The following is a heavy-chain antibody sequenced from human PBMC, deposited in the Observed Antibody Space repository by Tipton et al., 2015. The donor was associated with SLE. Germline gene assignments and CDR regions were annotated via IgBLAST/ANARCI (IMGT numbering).Heavy chain of an antibody. J-gene: IGHJ6*03. CDR1: GYTFTNYG. CDR3: ARNIEGGILTGWDYYYYMDV. V-gene: IGHV1-18*04. D-gene: IGHD3-9*01. Sequence: QVQLVQSGAEVKKPGASVKVSCKASGYTFTNYGISWVRQAPGQGLEWMGWISAYNGNTNYAQKLQGRVTMITDTSTSTAYMELRSLRSDDTAVYYCARNIEGGILTGWDYYYYMDVWGKGTTVTVSS. CDR2: ISAYNGNT.